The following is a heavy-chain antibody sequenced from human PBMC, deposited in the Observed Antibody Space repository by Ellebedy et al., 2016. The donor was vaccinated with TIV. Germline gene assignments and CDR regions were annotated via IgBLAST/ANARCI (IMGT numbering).Heavy chain of an antibody. Sequence: GESLKISCQGSGYNFPIYWIGWVRQVPGKGLEWMGIIYPGDSDTEYSQSFQGLVTISVDKSISTVYLQWSSLRASDTAIYYCAATIGTRPSFDYWGQGTLVTVSS. J-gene: IGHJ4*02. CDR2: IYPGDSDT. D-gene: IGHD6-6*01. CDR1: GYNFPIYW. CDR3: AATIGTRPSFDY. V-gene: IGHV5-51*01.